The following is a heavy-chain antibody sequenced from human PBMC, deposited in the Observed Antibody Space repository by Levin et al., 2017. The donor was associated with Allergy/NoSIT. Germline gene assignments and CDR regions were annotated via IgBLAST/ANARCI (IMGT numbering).Heavy chain of an antibody. D-gene: IGHD2-15*01. CDR2: ISYDGSNK. CDR3: AKDRKLVVVAYYFDY. J-gene: IGHJ4*02. Sequence: GESLKISCAASEFTFSSYGMHWVRQAPGKGLEWVAVISYDGSNKYYADSVKGRFTISRDNSKNTLYLQMNSLRAEDTAVYYCAKDRKLVVVAYYFDYWGQGTLVTVSS. CDR1: EFTFSSYG. V-gene: IGHV3-30*18.